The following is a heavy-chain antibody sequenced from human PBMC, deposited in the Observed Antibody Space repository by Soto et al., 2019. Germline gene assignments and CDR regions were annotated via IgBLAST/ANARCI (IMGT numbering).Heavy chain of an antibody. J-gene: IGHJ4*02. D-gene: IGHD6-19*01. Sequence: EVQLLESGGGLVQPGGSLRLSCAASGFSFSSYAMNWVRQAPGKGLEWVSVISGSGDSTYYADSVKGRFTISRDNSKNTMYLQIISLRAEDTAVYYCARRSSVWYFDYWGQGTLVIVSS. CDR2: ISGSGDST. V-gene: IGHV3-23*01. CDR3: ARRSSVWYFDY. CDR1: GFSFSSYA.